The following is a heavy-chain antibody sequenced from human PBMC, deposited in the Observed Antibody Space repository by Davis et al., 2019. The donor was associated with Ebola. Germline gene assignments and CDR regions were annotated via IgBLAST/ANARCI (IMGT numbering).Heavy chain of an antibody. J-gene: IGHJ5*02. CDR2: ISDNGGTS. Sequence: PGGSLRLSCAASGFIVRNNYMSWVRQAPGKGLEWVSTISDNGGTSYYSDSVKGRLTISRDNPKNTLYLQMNYLRAEDTAVYYCARDHWFDPWGQGTLVTVSS. CDR1: GFIVRNNY. V-gene: IGHV3-23*01. CDR3: ARDHWFDP.